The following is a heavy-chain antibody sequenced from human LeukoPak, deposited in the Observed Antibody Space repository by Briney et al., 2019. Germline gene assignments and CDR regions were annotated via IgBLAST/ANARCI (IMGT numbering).Heavy chain of an antibody. J-gene: IGHJ4*02. CDR1: GGTFSSYA. Sequence: SVKVSCNASGGTFSSYAISWVRQAPGQGLEWMGGIIPIFGTANYAQKFQGRVTITADESTSTAYMELSSLRSEDTAVYYCASGYCSSTSCYIDNDYWGQGTLVTVSS. CDR3: ASGYCSSTSCYIDNDY. D-gene: IGHD2-2*02. CDR2: IIPIFGTA. V-gene: IGHV1-69*13.